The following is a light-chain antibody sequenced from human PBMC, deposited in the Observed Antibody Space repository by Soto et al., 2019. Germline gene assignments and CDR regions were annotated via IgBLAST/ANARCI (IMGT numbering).Light chain of an antibody. Sequence: QSALTQPHSASGSPGQSVTISCTGTSSDIGAYNYVSWYQQHPGKAPKLMIHEVSKRPSGVPDRFSGSKSGNTASLTVSGLQAEDEAEYYCSSYAGSNDRWVFGGGTKLTVL. CDR1: SSDIGAYNY. CDR3: SSYAGSNDRWV. V-gene: IGLV2-8*01. J-gene: IGLJ3*02. CDR2: EVS.